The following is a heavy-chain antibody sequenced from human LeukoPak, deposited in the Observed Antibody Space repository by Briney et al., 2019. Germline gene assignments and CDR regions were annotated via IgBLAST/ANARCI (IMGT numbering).Heavy chain of an antibody. Sequence: SQTLSLTCTVSGGSISSGSYYWSWIRQPAGMGLEWIGRIYTSGSTNYNPSLKSRVTISVDTSKNQFSLKLSSVTAADTAVYYCAREKNDFLSGYRSTSTPFAPWGQGTLVTVSS. CDR3: AREKNDFLSGYRSTSTPFAP. V-gene: IGHV4-61*02. J-gene: IGHJ5*02. CDR1: GGSISSGSYY. D-gene: IGHD3-3*01. CDR2: IYTSGST.